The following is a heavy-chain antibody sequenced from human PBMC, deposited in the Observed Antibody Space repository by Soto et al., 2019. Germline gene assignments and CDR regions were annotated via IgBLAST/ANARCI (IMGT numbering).Heavy chain of an antibody. V-gene: IGHV3-30*18. D-gene: IGHD6-13*01. J-gene: IGHJ4*02. CDR3: AKGHSSTWNYFHS. CDR1: GFTFSGCG. Sequence: QVQLVESGGGVVQPGRSLRLSCAASGFTFSGCGMHWVRQAPGKGLEWVAVISYDGNNKYYADSAKGRFTISRDNSKNTLYLQMNSLRAEDTAVYYCAKGHSSTWNYFHSWGQGTLVTVSS. CDR2: ISYDGNNK.